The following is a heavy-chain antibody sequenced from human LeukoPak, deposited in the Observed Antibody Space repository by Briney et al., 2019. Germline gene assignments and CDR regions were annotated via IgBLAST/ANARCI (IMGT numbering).Heavy chain of an antibody. CDR3: ARLLVVVVPAAAYFDY. CDR2: IYHSGST. V-gene: IGHV4-30-2*01. Sequence: PSETLSLTCTVSGGSISSGGYYWSWIRQPPGKGLEWSGYIYHSGSTYYNPSLKSRVTISVDRSKNQFSLKLSSVTAADTAVYYCARLLVVVVPAAAYFDYWGQGTLVTVSS. J-gene: IGHJ4*02. D-gene: IGHD2-2*01. CDR1: GGSISSGGYY.